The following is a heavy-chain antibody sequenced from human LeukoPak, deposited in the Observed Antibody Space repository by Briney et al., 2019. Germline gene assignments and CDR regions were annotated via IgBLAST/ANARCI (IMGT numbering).Heavy chain of an antibody. D-gene: IGHD2-21*02. Sequence: GGSLRLSCAAYGFTFSSYWMSWVRQAPGKGLEWVANIKQDGSEKYYVDSVKGRFTISRDNAKNSLYLQMNSLRAEDTAVYYCARDPGDLDPIDYWGQGTLVTVSS. J-gene: IGHJ4*02. V-gene: IGHV3-7*01. CDR1: GFTFSSYW. CDR2: IKQDGSEK. CDR3: ARDPGDLDPIDY.